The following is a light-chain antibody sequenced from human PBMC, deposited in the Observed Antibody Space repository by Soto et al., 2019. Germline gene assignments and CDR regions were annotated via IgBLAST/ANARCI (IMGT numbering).Light chain of an antibody. CDR1: SSNIGNNY. CDR2: DNN. Sequence: QSVLTQPPSVSAAPGQKVTISCSGSSSNIGNNYVSWYQQLPGTAPKLLIYDNNKLPSGIPDRFSGSKSGTSATLGITGLQTGDEADYYCGKWDSSLSAGHAVFGGGTQLTVL. V-gene: IGLV1-51*01. J-gene: IGLJ7*01. CDR3: GKWDSSLSAGHAV.